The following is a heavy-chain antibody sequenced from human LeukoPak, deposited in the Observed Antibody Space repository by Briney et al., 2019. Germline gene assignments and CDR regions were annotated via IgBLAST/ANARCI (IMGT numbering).Heavy chain of an antibody. Sequence: GGSLRLSCAASGFTFSNAWMSWVRQAPGKGLEWVSVIYSGGSTYYTDSVKGRFTISRDNSKNTLYLQMNNLRVEDTAVYYCARGPQGKSGSPPYYFDYWGQGTLVTVSS. CDR1: GFTFSNAW. J-gene: IGHJ4*02. D-gene: IGHD1-26*01. CDR2: IYSGGST. V-gene: IGHV3-66*01. CDR3: ARGPQGKSGSPPYYFDY.